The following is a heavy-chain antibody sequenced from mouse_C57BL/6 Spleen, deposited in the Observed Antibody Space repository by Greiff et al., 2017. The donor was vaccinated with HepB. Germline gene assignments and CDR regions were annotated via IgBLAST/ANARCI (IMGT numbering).Heavy chain of an antibody. J-gene: IGHJ3*01. D-gene: IGHD3-2*02. V-gene: IGHV1-62-2*01. CDR1: GYTFTEYT. CDR3: ARHEEEGDSSGYGGFAY. CDR2: FYPGSGSI. Sequence: VKLQESGAELVKPGASVKLSCKASGYTFTEYTIHWVKQRSGQGLEWIGWFYPGSGSIKYNEKFKDKATLTADKSSSTVYMELSRLTSEDSAVYFCARHEEEGDSSGYGGFAYWGQGTLVTVSA.